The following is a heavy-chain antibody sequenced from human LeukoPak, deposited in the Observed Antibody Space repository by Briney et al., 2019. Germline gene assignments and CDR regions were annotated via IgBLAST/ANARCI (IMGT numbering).Heavy chain of an antibody. CDR3: ARVQQQLVPFEFDA. V-gene: IGHV1-8*03. D-gene: IGHD6-13*01. CDR1: GYTFTSYG. J-gene: IGHJ5*02. CDR2: MNPNSSNT. Sequence: GASVTVSCKASGYTFTSYGISWVRQAPGQGLERMGWMNPNSSNTGYAQKFQGRVTITRNTSISTAYMELSSPRSEDTAVYYCARVQQQLVPFEFDAWGQGTLVTVSS.